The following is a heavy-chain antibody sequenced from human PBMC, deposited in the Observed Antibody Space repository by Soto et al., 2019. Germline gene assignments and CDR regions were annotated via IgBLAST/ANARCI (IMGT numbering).Heavy chain of an antibody. CDR3: ARRPVENGMDV. CDR1: GGSISSSSYY. Sequence: CTVSGGSISSSSYYWGWIRQPPGKGLEWIGSIYYSGSTYYNPSLKSRVTISVDTSKNQFSLKLSSVTAADTAVYYCARRPVENGMDVWGQGTTVTVSS. J-gene: IGHJ6*02. V-gene: IGHV4-39*01. CDR2: IYYSGST.